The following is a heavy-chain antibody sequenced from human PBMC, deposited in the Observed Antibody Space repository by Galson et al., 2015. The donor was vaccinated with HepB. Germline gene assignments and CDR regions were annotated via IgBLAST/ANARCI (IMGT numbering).Heavy chain of an antibody. V-gene: IGHV3-30*04. J-gene: IGHJ6*02. CDR3: ARSRGQLLNYYYYSMDL. Sequence: SLRLSCAASGFTFKKYSIHWVRQAPGKGLEWVAVMSHGGSNTYYTDSVKGRFSISRDDPNNTLFLQMRSLRAEDTAVYYCARSRGQLLNYYYYSMDLWGHGTTVTVSS. CDR2: MSHGGSNT. D-gene: IGHD1-26*01. CDR1: GFTFKKYS.